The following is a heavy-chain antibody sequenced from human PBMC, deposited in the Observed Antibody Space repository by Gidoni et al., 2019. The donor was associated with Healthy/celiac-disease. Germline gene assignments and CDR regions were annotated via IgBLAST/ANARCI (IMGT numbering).Heavy chain of an antibody. CDR1: GGTFSSYA. J-gene: IGHJ6*02. Sequence: QVQLVQSGAEVKKPGSSVKVSCKASGGTFSSYAISWVRQAPGQGLEWMGRIIPILGIANYAQKFQGRVTITADKSTSKAYMELSSLRSEDTAVYYCARGAYGGSGSYYERGYYYYYGMDVWGQGTTVTVSS. V-gene: IGHV1-69*04. CDR2: IIPILGIA. CDR3: ARGAYGGSGSYYERGYYYYYGMDV. D-gene: IGHD3-10*01.